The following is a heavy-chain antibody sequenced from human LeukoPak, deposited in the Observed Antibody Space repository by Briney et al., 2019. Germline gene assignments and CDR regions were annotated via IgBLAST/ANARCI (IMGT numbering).Heavy chain of an antibody. Sequence: ASVKVSCKASGYTFTSYGISWVRQAPGQGLAWMGWISAHNGNINYAQKLQGRVTMTKDTSTNTAYMELRSLTSDDTAVYYCARDGYFDCWGQGTLVTVSS. CDR2: ISAHNGNI. J-gene: IGHJ4*02. CDR3: ARDGYFDC. CDR1: GYTFTSYG. V-gene: IGHV1-18*01.